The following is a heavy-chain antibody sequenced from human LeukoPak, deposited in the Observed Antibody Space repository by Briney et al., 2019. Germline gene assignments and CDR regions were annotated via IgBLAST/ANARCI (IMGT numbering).Heavy chain of an antibody. CDR2: IYYSGST. D-gene: IGHD3-3*01. V-gene: IGHV4-59*12. Sequence: PSETLSLTCTVSGGSISSYYWSWIRQPPGKGLEWIGYIYYSGSTNYNPSLKSRVTISVDTSKNQFSLKLSSVTAADTAVYYCARIQSITIFGVVHGGAFDIWGQGTMVTVSS. CDR3: ARIQSITIFGVVHGGAFDI. J-gene: IGHJ3*02. CDR1: GGSISSYY.